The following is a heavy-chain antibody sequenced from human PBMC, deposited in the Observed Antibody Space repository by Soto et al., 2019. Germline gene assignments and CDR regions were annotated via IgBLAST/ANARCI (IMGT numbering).Heavy chain of an antibody. Sequence: GASVKVSCKASGYTFTGYYMHWVRQAPGQGLEWMGWINPNSGGTNYAQKFQGWVTMTRDTSISTAYMELSRLRSDDTAVSYCARDSYGGLDDAFDIWGQGTMVTVSS. D-gene: IGHD4-17*01. CDR2: INPNSGGT. CDR3: ARDSYGGLDDAFDI. J-gene: IGHJ3*02. V-gene: IGHV1-2*04. CDR1: GYTFTGYY.